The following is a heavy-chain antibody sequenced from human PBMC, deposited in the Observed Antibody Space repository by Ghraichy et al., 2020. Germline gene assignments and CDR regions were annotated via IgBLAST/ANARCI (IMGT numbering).Heavy chain of an antibody. Sequence: GGSLRLSCAASGFTFSSYAMSWVRQAPGKGLEWVSAISGSGGSTYYADSVKGRFTISRDNSKNTLYLQMNSLRAEDTAVYYCANLPRTTHSRAIDYWGQGTLVTVSS. J-gene: IGHJ4*02. V-gene: IGHV3-23*01. CDR2: ISGSGGST. D-gene: IGHD1/OR15-1a*01. CDR3: ANLPRTTHSRAIDY. CDR1: GFTFSSYA.